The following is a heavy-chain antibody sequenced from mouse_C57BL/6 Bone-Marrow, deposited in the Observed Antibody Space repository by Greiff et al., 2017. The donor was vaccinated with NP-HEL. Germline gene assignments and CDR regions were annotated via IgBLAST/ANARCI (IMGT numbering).Heavy chain of an antibody. CDR2: IYPRSGNT. J-gene: IGHJ1*03. D-gene: IGHD1-1*01. Sequence: VQLQQSGAELARPGASVKLSCKASGYTFTSYGISWVKQRTGQGLEWIGEIYPRSGNTYYNEKFKGKATLTADKSSSTAYMELRSLTSEDSAVYFCLLRRGYFDVWGTGTTVTVSS. CDR3: LLRRGYFDV. CDR1: GYTFTSYG. V-gene: IGHV1-81*01.